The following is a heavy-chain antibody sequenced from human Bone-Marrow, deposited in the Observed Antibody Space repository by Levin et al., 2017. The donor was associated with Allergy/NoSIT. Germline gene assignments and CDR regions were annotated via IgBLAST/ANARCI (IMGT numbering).Heavy chain of an antibody. CDR3: ARDLLAAMGQDDAFDI. CDR2: INPSGGST. D-gene: IGHD5-18*01. V-gene: IGHV1-46*01. J-gene: IGHJ3*02. CDR1: GYTFTSYY. Sequence: GESLKISCKASGYTFTSYYMHWVRQAPGQGLEWMGIINPSGGSTSYAQKFQGRVTMTRDTSTSTVYMELSSLRSEDTAVYYCARDLLAAMGQDDAFDIWGQGTMVTVSS.